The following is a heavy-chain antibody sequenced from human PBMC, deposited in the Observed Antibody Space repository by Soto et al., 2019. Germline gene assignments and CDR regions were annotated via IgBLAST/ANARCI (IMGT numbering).Heavy chain of an antibody. CDR2: IIPIFGTA. CDR3: ARVPYSSGWSGYYYYGMDV. CDR1: GGTFSSYA. V-gene: IGHV1-69*13. J-gene: IGHJ6*02. D-gene: IGHD6-19*01. Sequence: SVKVSCKASGGTFSSYAISWVRQAPGQGLEWMGGIIPIFGTANYAQKFQGRVTITADESTSTAYMELSSLRSEDTAVYYCARVPYSSGWSGYYYYGMDVWGQGTTVTVSS.